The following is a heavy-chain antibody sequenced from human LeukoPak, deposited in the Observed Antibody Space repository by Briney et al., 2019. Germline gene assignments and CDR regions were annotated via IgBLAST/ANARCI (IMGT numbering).Heavy chain of an antibody. D-gene: IGHD3-22*01. CDR1: SGSISTYY. CDR3: ARHPTYYYDSSGYYTIEDYFDY. V-gene: IGHV4-59*01. J-gene: IGHJ4*02. CDR2: IYHNGNT. Sequence: SETLSLTCTVSSGSISTYYWSWIRQPPGKGLEWIGYIYHNGNTNYNPSLKSRVTLSVDTSKNQFSLKLSSVTAADAAVYYCARHPTYYYDSSGYYTIEDYFDYWGQGTLVTVSS.